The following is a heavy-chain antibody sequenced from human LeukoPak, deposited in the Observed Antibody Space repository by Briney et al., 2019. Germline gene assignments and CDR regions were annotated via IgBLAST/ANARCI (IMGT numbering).Heavy chain of an antibody. CDR2: ISYDGSNK. CDR3: ARDIAVAGTPSPYYYYYGMDV. J-gene: IGHJ6*02. V-gene: IGHV3-30-3*01. CDR1: GFTFSSYA. Sequence: GGSLRLSCAASGFTFSSYAMHWVRQAPGKGLEWVAVISYDGSNKYYADSVKGRFTISRDNSKNTLYLQMNSLRAEDTAVYYCARDIAVAGTPSPYYYYYGMDVWGQGTTVTVSS. D-gene: IGHD6-19*01.